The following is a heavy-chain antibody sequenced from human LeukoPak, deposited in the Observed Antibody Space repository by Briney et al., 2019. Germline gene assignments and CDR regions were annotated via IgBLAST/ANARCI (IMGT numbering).Heavy chain of an antibody. CDR2: ISSSSSTI. J-gene: IGHJ4*02. Sequence: PGGSLRLSCAASGFTFSSYSMNWVRQAPGKGLGWVSYISSSSSTIYYADSVKGRFTISRDNAKNSLYLQMNSLRDEDTAVYYCARTMITFGGVIVHYFDYWGQGTLVTVSS. D-gene: IGHD3-16*02. CDR1: GFTFSSYS. V-gene: IGHV3-48*02. CDR3: ARTMITFGGVIVHYFDY.